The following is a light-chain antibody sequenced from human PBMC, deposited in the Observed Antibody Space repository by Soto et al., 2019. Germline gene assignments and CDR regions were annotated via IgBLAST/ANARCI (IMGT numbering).Light chain of an antibody. Sequence: DIHMTQSPSSLSASVGDRYTITCQASQTIDIYLNWYQQKQGKXPKXXIYAASSLQSGVPSRFSGSGSGTDLTITISSLQPEDFETYYCQQSYSTPWTFGQGTKVDIK. CDR2: AAS. CDR3: QQSYSTPWT. V-gene: IGKV1-39*01. J-gene: IGKJ1*01. CDR1: QTIDIY.